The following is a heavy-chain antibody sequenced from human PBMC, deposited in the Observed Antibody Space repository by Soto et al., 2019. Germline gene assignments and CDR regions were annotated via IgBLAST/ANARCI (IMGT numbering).Heavy chain of an antibody. D-gene: IGHD3-3*01. CDR1: GFTFSSYG. CDR2: ISYDGSNK. V-gene: IGHV3-30*18. Sequence: GGSLRLSCAASGFTFSSYGMHWVRQAPGKGLEWVAVISYDGSNKYYADSVKGRFTISRDKSKHTLYLQMNSLRAEDTAVYYCAKDGQGNFWSGPYYYYYYMDVWGKGTTVTVSS. J-gene: IGHJ6*03. CDR3: AKDGQGNFWSGPYYYYYYMDV.